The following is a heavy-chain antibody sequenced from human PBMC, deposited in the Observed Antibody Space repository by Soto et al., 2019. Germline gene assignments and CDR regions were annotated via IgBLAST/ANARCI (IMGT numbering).Heavy chain of an antibody. Sequence: PSETLSLTCTVSGGSISSGGYYWSWIRQHPGKGLEWIGYIYYSGSTYYNPSLKSRVTISVDTSKNQFSLKLSSVTAADTAVYYCATNWNYPHVEPNAQYDYCGQGTLVTVSS. V-gene: IGHV4-31*03. D-gene: IGHD1-7*01. CDR3: ATNWNYPHVEPNAQYDY. CDR1: GGSISSGGYY. CDR2: IYYSGST. J-gene: IGHJ4*02.